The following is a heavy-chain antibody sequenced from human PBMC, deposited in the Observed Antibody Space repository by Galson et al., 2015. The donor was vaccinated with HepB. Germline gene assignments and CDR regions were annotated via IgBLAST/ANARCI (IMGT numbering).Heavy chain of an antibody. CDR3: ARLSRYYYDSSGSKGAFDI. J-gene: IGHJ3*02. CDR1: GYSFTNYW. CDR2: IYPGDSDT. V-gene: IGHV5-51*01. D-gene: IGHD3-22*01. Sequence: QSGAEVKKPGESLKISCKGSGYSFTNYWIGWVRQMPGKGLEWMGIIYPGDSDTRYSPSFQGQVTISADKSISTAYLQWSSLKASDTAMYYCARLSRYYYDSSGSKGAFDIWGQGTMVTVSS.